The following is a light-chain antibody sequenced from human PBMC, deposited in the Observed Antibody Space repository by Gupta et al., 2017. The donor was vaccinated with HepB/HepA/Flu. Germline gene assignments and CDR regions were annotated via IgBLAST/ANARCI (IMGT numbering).Light chain of an antibody. Sequence: QSALTQPPSASGSPGQSVTISCTGTSSDVGGYNFVSWYQQHPGKAPKLMIYEVNKRPSGVPDRFSGSKSGNTASLTVSGLQAEDEADYYCSSFAGGNRVFSGGTKLTVL. CDR1: SSDVGGYNF. V-gene: IGLV2-8*01. J-gene: IGLJ2*01. CDR3: SSFAGGNRV. CDR2: EVN.